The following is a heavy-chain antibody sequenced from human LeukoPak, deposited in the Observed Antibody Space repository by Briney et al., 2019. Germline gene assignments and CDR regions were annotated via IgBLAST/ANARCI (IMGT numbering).Heavy chain of an antibody. CDR1: GGSISSYY. Sequence: SETLSLTCTVSGGSISSYYWSWVRQPPGKGLEWIGYIYYSGSTNYNPSLKSRVTISVDTSKNQFSLKLSSVTAADTAVYYCAREGQWLDYFDYWGQGTLVTVSS. V-gene: IGHV4-59*01. CDR2: IYYSGST. D-gene: IGHD6-19*01. CDR3: AREGQWLDYFDY. J-gene: IGHJ4*02.